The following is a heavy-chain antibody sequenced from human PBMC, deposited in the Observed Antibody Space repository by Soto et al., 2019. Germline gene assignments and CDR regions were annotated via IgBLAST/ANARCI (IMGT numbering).Heavy chain of an antibody. CDR1: GGTFSSYS. J-gene: IGHJ4*02. V-gene: IGHV1-69*13. Sequence: ASVKVSCKTPGGTFSSYSVSWVRQAPGQGLEWMGGIIPIFGIPTYAQKFQVRVTISADESTSTASMELSGLRSKDTAIYYCTRGHGFNGASFDYWGQGTLVTVSS. CDR3: TRGHGFNGASFDY. D-gene: IGHD2-8*01. CDR2: IIPIFGIP.